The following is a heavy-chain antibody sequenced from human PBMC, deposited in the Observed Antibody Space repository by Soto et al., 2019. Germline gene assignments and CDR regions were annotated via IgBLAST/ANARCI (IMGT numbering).Heavy chain of an antibody. J-gene: IGHJ4*02. Sequence: PSETLSLTCSVSDDSINSDKYYWGWIRQPPGKGLEWIGSVYYRGNAYYNPSLQTRVTISLDKSKSQFSLKLNSVTAADSAVYFCARLEGLATISYYFDFWGPGAPVTVSS. CDR2: VYYRGNA. CDR3: ARLEGLATISYYFDF. V-gene: IGHV4-39*01. D-gene: IGHD5-12*01. CDR1: DDSINSDKYY.